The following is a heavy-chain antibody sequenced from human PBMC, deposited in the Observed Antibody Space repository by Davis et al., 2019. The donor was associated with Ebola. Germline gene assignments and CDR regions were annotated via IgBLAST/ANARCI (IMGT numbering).Heavy chain of an antibody. V-gene: IGHV1-2*02. CDR3: ARDSYQQLVNFDY. D-gene: IGHD6-6*01. J-gene: IGHJ4*02. CDR1: GYTFTGYY. Sequence: ASVKVSCKASGYTFTGYYMHWVRQAPGQGLEWMGWINPKSGGTNYAQKFQGRVTMTRDTSINTAYMELSRLRSDDTAVYYCARDSYQQLVNFDYWGQGTQVTVSS. CDR2: INPKSGGT.